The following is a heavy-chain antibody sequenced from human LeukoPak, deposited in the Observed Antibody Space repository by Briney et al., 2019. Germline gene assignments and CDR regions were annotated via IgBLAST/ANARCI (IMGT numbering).Heavy chain of an antibody. CDR1: GFTFNSYA. V-gene: IGHV3-23*01. CDR3: ADDFDY. J-gene: IGHJ4*02. CDR2: ISSGGDT. Sequence: GGSLRLSCAASGFTFNSYAMNWVRQAPGKGLEWVSSISSGGDTNYADSVKGRFTISRDNSKNTLYLQMNSLRVEDTAIYYCADDFDYWGQGTLVTVSS.